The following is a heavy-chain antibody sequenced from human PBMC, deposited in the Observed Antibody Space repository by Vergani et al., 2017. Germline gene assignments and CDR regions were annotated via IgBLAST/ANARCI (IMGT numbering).Heavy chain of an antibody. J-gene: IGHJ4*02. CDR1: GYSLTELT. V-gene: IGHV1-24*01. CDR2: FDPEHGEV. CDR3: AIVTDYDDSSGYYLDY. Sequence: QVQLVQSGSEVRKPGASVKVSCPVSGYSLTELTIHWVRQAPGKGLEWMGGFDPEHGEVTFAHHIQGRVTMTEDRSTDTAYMELSSLRPEDTALYYCAIVTDYDDSSGYYLDYWGQGTLVTVSS. D-gene: IGHD3-22*01.